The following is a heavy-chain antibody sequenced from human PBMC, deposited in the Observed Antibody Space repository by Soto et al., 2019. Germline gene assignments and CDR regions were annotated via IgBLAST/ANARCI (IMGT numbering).Heavy chain of an antibody. Sequence: ASVKVSCKASGYTFTSYDINWVRQATGQGLEWMGWMNPNSGNTGYAQKFQGRVTMTSKTSISTAYMELSSLRSEDTAVYYCARGDVGITIFGVVGYYYGMDGWGQGTTVTVSS. CDR2: MNPNSGNT. CDR1: GYTFTSYD. D-gene: IGHD3-3*01. J-gene: IGHJ6*02. CDR3: ARGDVGITIFGVVGYYYGMDG. V-gene: IGHV1-8*01.